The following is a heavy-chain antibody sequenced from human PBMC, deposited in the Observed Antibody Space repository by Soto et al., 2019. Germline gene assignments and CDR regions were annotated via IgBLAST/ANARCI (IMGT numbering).Heavy chain of an antibody. D-gene: IGHD1-1*01. J-gene: IGHJ4*02. CDR1: GFTFSSYG. CDR2: IWYDGSNK. V-gene: IGHV3-30*02. CDR3: AKDGGSWNDIYYFDY. Sequence: GGSLRLSCAASGFTFSSYGMHWVRQAPGKGLEWVAVIWYDGSNKYYADSVKGRFTISRDNSKNTLYLQMNSLRAEDTAVYYCAKDGGSWNDIYYFDYWGQGTLVTVSS.